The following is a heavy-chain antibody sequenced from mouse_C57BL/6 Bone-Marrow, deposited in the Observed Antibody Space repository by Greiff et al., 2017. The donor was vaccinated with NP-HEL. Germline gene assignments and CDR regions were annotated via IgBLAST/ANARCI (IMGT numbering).Heavy chain of an antibody. D-gene: IGHD2-4*01. CDR1: GYSITSGYY. CDR2: ISYDGSN. J-gene: IGHJ2*01. V-gene: IGHV3-6*01. Sequence: EVKLEESGPGLVKPSQSLSLTCSVTGYSITSGYYWNWIRQFPGNKLEWMGYISYDGSNNYNPSLKNRISITRDTSKNQFFLKLNSVTTEDTATYYCATYDYDGGGYFDYWGQGTTLTVSS. CDR3: ATYDYDGGGYFDY.